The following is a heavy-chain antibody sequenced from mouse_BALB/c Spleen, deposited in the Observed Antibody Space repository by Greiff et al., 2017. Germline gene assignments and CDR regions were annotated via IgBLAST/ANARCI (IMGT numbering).Heavy chain of an antibody. CDR2: IRSKSNNYAT. V-gene: IGHV10-3*03. CDR1: GFTFNTYA. CDR3: VRGAPYGSSYNAMDY. D-gene: IGHD1-1*01. Sequence: EVHLVESGGGLVQPKGSLKLSCAASGFTFNTYAMHWVCQAPGKGLEWVARIRSKSNNYATYYADSVKDRFTISRDDSQSMLYLQMNNLKTEDTAMYYCVRGAPYGSSYNAMDYWGQGTSVTVSS. J-gene: IGHJ4*01.